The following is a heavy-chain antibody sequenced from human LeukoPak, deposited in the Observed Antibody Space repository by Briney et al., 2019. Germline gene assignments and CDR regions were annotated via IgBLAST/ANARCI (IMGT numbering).Heavy chain of an antibody. CDR1: GDSMSSSSYY. J-gene: IGHJ6*03. D-gene: IGHD2-2*01. CDR3: ARGIEVVPAAMYYMDV. V-gene: IGHV4-39*01. CDR2: FYYSGST. Sequence: SETLSLTCTVSGDSMSSSSYYWGWIRQPPGKGLEWIGSFYYSGSTYYNPSLKSRVTISVDTSKNQFSLKLSSVTAADTAVYYCARGIEVVPAAMYYMDVWGKGTTVTISS.